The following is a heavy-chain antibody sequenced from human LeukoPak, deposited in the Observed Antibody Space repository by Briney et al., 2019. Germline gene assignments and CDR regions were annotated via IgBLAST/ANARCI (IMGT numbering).Heavy chain of an antibody. CDR1: GYTFSNYA. Sequence: ASVKVSCKASGYTFSNYAISWVRQAPGQGLEWMGWISAYNGNTNYAQKLQGRVTMTTDTSTSTAYMELRSLRSEDTAVYYCARDSSGYFSSSSDYWGQGTLVTVSS. CDR2: ISAYNGNT. J-gene: IGHJ4*02. CDR3: ARDSSGYFSSSSDY. D-gene: IGHD3-22*01. V-gene: IGHV1-18*01.